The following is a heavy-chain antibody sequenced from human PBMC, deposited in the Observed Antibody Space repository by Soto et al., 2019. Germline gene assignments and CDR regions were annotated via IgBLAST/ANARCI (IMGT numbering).Heavy chain of an antibody. CDR3: ASSLVRGVNHDGMDV. D-gene: IGHD3-10*01. V-gene: IGHV4-30-4*01. CDR2: IYYSGST. J-gene: IGHJ6*02. CDR1: DGSISSGDYY. Sequence: SETLSLTCTVSDGSISSGDYYWSWIRQPPGKGLEWIGYIYYSGSTYYNPSLKSRVTISVDTSKNQFSLKLSSVTAADTAVYYCASSLVRGVNHDGMDVWGQGTTVTVSS.